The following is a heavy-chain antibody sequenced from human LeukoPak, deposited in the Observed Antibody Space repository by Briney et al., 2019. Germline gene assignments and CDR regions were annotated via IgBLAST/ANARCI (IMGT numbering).Heavy chain of an antibody. D-gene: IGHD3-16*01. CDR1: GYSISSGYY. V-gene: IGHV4-38-2*02. Sequence: SETLSLTCTVSGYSISSGYYWGWIRQPPGKGLEWIGSIYHSGSTYYNPSLRSQVTISMDTSKNQFSLTLISVTAADTAVYYCAEDPDIRRFYVWGPGTLVTVSS. CDR3: AEDPDIRRFYV. CDR2: IYHSGST. J-gene: IGHJ4*02.